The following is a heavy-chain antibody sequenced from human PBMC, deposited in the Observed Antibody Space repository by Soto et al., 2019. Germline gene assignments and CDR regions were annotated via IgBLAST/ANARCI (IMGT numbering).Heavy chain of an antibody. Sequence: EVQLLESGGGLVQPGGSLRLSCAASGFTFSSYAMSWVRQAPGKGLEWVSAISGSGGSTYYAHSVKGRFTISRDNSKNTLYLQMTRLTAEDTAVYYYARGGSCYSCFHPYYFDYWGQGTLVTVSS. CDR1: GFTFSSYA. V-gene: IGHV3-23*01. CDR2: ISGSGGST. J-gene: IGHJ4*02. CDR3: ARGGSCYSCFHPYYFDY. D-gene: IGHD2-15*01.